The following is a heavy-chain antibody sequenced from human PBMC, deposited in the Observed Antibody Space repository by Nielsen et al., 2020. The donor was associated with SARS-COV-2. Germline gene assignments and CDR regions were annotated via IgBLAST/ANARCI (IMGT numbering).Heavy chain of an antibody. Sequence: GESLKISCAASGFIFSDYKMNWVRQAPGKGLEWVSCISGSSRYIYYADSAKGRFTISRDNAKNSLYLQMNSLRAEDTAVYYCARDFKGYCSSSSCLDAFDIWGQGTMVTVSS. CDR2: ISGSSRYI. J-gene: IGHJ3*02. V-gene: IGHV3-21*01. CDR1: GFIFSDYK. CDR3: ARDFKGYCSSSSCLDAFDI. D-gene: IGHD2-2*01.